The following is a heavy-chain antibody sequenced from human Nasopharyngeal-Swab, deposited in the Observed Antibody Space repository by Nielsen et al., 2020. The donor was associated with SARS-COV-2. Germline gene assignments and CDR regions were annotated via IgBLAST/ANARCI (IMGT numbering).Heavy chain of an antibody. Sequence: GESLKISCAASGFTFSSYWMSWVRQAPGKGLEWVSAISGSGGSTYYADSVKGRFTISRDNSKNTLYLQMNSLRAEDTAVYYCAKDPGGHDFWSGYYNYFDYWGQGTLVTVSS. V-gene: IGHV3-23*01. J-gene: IGHJ4*02. CDR1: GFTFSSYW. CDR3: AKDPGGHDFWSGYYNYFDY. CDR2: ISGSGGST. D-gene: IGHD3-3*01.